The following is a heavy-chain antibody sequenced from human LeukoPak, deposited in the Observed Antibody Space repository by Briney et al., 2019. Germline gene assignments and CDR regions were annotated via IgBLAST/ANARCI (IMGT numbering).Heavy chain of an antibody. V-gene: IGHV1-69*06. CDR1: GGTFSSYA. J-gene: IGHJ3*02. CDR2: IIPIFGTA. CDR3: ATKQWLNAFDI. Sequence: SVKVSCKASGGTFSSYAISWVRQAPGQGLEWMGGIIPIFGTANYAQKFQGRVTITADKSTSTAYMELSSLRSEDTAVYYCATKQWLNAFDIWGQGTMVTVSS. D-gene: IGHD6-19*01.